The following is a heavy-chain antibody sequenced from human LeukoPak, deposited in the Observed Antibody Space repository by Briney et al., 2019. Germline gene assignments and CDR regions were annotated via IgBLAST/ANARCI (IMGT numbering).Heavy chain of an antibody. J-gene: IGHJ2*01. Sequence: KSGGSLRLSCAASGFTFSSYSMNWVRQAPGKGLEWVSSTSSSSSYIYYADSVKGRFTISRDNAKNSLYLQMNSLRAEDTAVYYCATDLTTVTTLDWYFDLWGRGTLVTVSS. CDR1: GFTFSSYS. D-gene: IGHD4-17*01. CDR2: TSSSSSYI. CDR3: ATDLTTVTTLDWYFDL. V-gene: IGHV3-21*01.